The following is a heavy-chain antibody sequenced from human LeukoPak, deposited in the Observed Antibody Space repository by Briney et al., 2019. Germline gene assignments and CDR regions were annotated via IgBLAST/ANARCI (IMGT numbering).Heavy chain of an antibody. J-gene: IGHJ5*02. Sequence: ASVKVSCKASGYTFTGYYMHWVRQAPGRGLEWMGWINPNSGGTNYAQKFQGRVTMTRDTSISTAYMELSRLRSDDTAVYYCARDGNWNYGSVDPWGQGTLVTVSS. CDR1: GYTFTGYY. D-gene: IGHD1-7*01. CDR2: INPNSGGT. V-gene: IGHV1-2*02. CDR3: ARDGNWNYGSVDP.